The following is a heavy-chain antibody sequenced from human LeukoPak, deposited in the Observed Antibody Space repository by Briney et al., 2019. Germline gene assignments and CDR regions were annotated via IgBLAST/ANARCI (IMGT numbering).Heavy chain of an antibody. CDR2: IYYSGST. V-gene: IGHV4-59*01. D-gene: IGHD3-10*01. CDR3: AREPESGSYNDY. J-gene: IGHJ4*02. CDR1: GGSISSYY. Sequence: PSETLSLTCTVSGGSISSYYWSWIRQPPGKGLEWIGYIYYSGSTNYNPSLKSRVTISVDTSKNQFSLKLSSVTAADTAVYYCAREPESGSYNDYWGQRTLVTVSS.